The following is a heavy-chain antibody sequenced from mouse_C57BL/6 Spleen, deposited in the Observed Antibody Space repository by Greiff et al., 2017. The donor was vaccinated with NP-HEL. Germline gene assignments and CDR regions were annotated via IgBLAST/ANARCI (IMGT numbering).Heavy chain of an antibody. J-gene: IGHJ1*03. V-gene: IGHV5-16*01. CDR3: ARENYYGSIRYFDV. D-gene: IGHD1-1*01. Sequence: EVKLMESEGGLVQPGSSMKLSCTASGFTFSDYYMAWVRQVPEKGLEWVANINYDGSSTYYLDSLKSRFIISRDNAKNILYLQMSSLKSEDTATYYCARENYYGSIRYFDVWGTGTTVTVSS. CDR2: INYDGSST. CDR1: GFTFSDYY.